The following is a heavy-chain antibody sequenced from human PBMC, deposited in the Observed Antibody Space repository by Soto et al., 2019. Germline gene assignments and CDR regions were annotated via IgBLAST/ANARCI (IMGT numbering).Heavy chain of an antibody. J-gene: IGHJ4*02. D-gene: IGHD2-15*01. CDR3: ARGLQYCSGGSCYSNLFDY. Sequence: QVQLVQSGAEVKKPGASVKVSCKASGYTFTSYDINWVRQATGQGLEWMGWMNPNSGNTGYAQKFQGRVTMTRNTSISTAYMELSSLRSEDTAVYYCARGLQYCSGGSCYSNLFDYWGQGTLVTASS. CDR2: MNPNSGNT. V-gene: IGHV1-8*01. CDR1: GYTFTSYD.